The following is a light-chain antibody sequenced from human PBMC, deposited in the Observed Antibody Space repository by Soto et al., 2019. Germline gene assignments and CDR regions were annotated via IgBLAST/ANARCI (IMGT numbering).Light chain of an antibody. CDR1: QGVSRK. J-gene: IGKJ4*01. V-gene: IGKV3-15*01. CDR3: QQYHTWQIT. Sequence: EIVMTQSPATLSVAPGERVTLSCRASQGVSRKLAWYQHKSGQAPRLLISGASAGATGIPARFSGSXYGTELTLTISSLQSEDCAIYYCQQYHTWQITFGGGTKVDSK. CDR2: GAS.